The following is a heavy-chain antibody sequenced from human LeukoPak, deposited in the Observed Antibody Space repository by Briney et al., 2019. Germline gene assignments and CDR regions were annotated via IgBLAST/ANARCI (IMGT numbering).Heavy chain of an antibody. CDR3: ARDRVPAAIMGFDP. CDR2: TYYSGST. J-gene: IGHJ5*02. D-gene: IGHD2-2*02. V-gene: IGHV4-59*01. CDR1: GGSISSYY. Sequence: PSETLSLTCTVSGGSISSYYWSWIRQPPGKGLEWIGYTYYSGSTNYNPSLKSRVTISVDTSKNQFSLKLSSVTAADTAVYYCARDRVPAAIMGFDPWGQGTLVTVSS.